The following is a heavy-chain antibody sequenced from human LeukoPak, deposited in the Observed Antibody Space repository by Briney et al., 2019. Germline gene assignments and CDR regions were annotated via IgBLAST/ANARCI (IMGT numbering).Heavy chain of an antibody. Sequence: SETLSLTCTVSGGSISSYYWSWIRQPPGKGLEWIGEINHSGSTNYNPSLKSRVTISVDTSKNQFSLKLSSVTAADTAVYYCASRTGPGFDYWGQGTLVTVSS. J-gene: IGHJ4*02. CDR3: ASRTGPGFDY. V-gene: IGHV4-34*01. D-gene: IGHD1-14*01. CDR1: GGSISSYY. CDR2: INHSGST.